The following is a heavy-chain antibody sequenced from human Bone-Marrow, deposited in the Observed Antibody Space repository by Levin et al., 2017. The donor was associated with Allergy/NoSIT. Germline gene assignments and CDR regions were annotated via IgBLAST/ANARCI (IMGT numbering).Heavy chain of an antibody. D-gene: IGHD7-27*01. V-gene: IGHV3-43*01. Sequence: GGSLRLSCEASGFTFDDYTMHWVRQAPGKGLEWVSLISWDGSSKYYSDSVRGRFTISRDNSKNFLYLQMTSLRSEDSALYYCTRPLQDWGGFQDWGQGTPVSVSS. CDR3: TRPLQDWGGFQD. CDR2: ISWDGSSK. J-gene: IGHJ1*01. CDR1: GFTFDDYT.